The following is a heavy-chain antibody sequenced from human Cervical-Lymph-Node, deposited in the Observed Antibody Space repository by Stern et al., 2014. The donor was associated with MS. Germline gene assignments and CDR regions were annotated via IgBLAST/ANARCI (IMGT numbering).Heavy chain of an antibody. CDR2: ISAHNGNT. D-gene: IGHD5-24*01. V-gene: IGHV1-18*01. CDR1: GYTLTTYG. Sequence: VQLVESEAEVKKPGSSVKVSCKASGYTLTTYGITWVRQAPGQGPEWMGWISAHNGNTNYAQKFQGRVPMTTDTSTSTAYMQLRSLRSDDTAIYYCARGLTRWVQPFYLDYWGQGTLVTVPS. CDR3: ARGLTRWVQPFYLDY. J-gene: IGHJ4*02.